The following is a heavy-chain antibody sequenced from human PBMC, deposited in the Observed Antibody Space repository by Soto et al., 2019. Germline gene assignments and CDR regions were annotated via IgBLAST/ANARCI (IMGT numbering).Heavy chain of an antibody. J-gene: IGHJ6*02. Sequence: SETLSLTCTVTGDSISSGDFYWSWIRQPPGKGLEWIGYIYYSGSTYYSPSLKSRVTISVDTSKNQFSLEVSSVTAADTAVYYCARGPGVRGVIISMDSDYYYYGLDVWGQGTTVTVSS. CDR3: ARGPGVRGVIISMDSDYYYYGLDV. CDR1: GDSISSGDFY. D-gene: IGHD3-10*01. V-gene: IGHV4-30-4*01. CDR2: IYYSGST.